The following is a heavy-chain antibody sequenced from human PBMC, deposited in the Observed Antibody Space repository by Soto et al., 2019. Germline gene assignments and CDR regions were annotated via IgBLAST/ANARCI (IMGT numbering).Heavy chain of an antibody. Sequence: SETLSLTCTVSGGSISNYYWSWIRQHPGKGLEWIGYIYYNGSTYYNPSLKSRVTISVDTSKNQFSLKLTSVTAADTAVYYCARDKITGLFDYWGQGTLVTVSS. V-gene: IGHV4-59*12. CDR3: ARDKITGLFDY. J-gene: IGHJ4*02. CDR2: IYYNGST. CDR1: GGSISNYY. D-gene: IGHD2-8*02.